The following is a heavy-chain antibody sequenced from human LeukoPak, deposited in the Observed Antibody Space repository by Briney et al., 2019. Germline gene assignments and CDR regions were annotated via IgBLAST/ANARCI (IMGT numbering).Heavy chain of an antibody. CDR1: GFTFTNYA. Sequence: PGGSLRLSCTASGFTFTNYAIMWVRQAPGKGLEWVSGIGSGHHTYYADSVRGRFTIFGDNSGSTVYLQMNKLRPEDTGLYFCSKANDYGNYGYPDVWGEGASVTVSS. D-gene: IGHD4-11*01. CDR3: SKANDYGNYGYPDV. CDR2: IGSGHHT. J-gene: IGHJ6*04. V-gene: IGHV3-23*01.